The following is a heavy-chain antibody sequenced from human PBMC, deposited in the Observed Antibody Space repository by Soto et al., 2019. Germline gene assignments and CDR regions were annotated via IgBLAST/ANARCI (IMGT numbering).Heavy chain of an antibody. CDR3: AKDRPNWNYAFHTPDS. D-gene: IGHD1-7*01. V-gene: IGHV3-23*01. CDR2: ISGSGGST. CDR1: GFTFSSYA. Sequence: EVQLLESGGGLVQPGGSLRLSCAASGFTFSSYAMSWVRQAPGKGLEWVSAISGSGGSTYYADSVKGRFTISRDNSKNTLYLQMNSLRAEDTAVYYCAKDRPNWNYAFHTPDSWGQGTLVTVSS. J-gene: IGHJ4*02.